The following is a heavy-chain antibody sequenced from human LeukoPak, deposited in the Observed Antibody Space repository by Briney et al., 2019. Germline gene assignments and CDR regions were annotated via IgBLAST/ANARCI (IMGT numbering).Heavy chain of an antibody. CDR2: ISPDGIDK. V-gene: IGHV3-7*01. Sequence: GGSLRLSCAASGFTLSNHWMTWVRQAPGKGLEWAANISPDGIDKYYVDSVRGQFTISRDNAKNSLYLQMSSLRAEDTAVYYCVRGSDSWGQGTLVTVSS. J-gene: IGHJ4*02. CDR1: GFTLSNHW. CDR3: VRGSDS.